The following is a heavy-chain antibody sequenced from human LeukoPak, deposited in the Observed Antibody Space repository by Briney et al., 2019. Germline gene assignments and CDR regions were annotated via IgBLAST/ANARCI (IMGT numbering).Heavy chain of an antibody. CDR2: IYHSGST. CDR3: AREGTYDYGDYYFDY. J-gene: IGHJ4*02. V-gene: IGHV4-30-2*01. CDR1: GGSISSGGYS. Sequence: PSETLSLTCAVSGGSISSGGYSWSWIRQPPGKGLEWIGYIYHSGSTYYNPSLKSRVTISVDRSKNQFSLKLSFVTAADTAVYYCAREGTYDYGDYYFDYWGQGTLVTVSS. D-gene: IGHD4-17*01.